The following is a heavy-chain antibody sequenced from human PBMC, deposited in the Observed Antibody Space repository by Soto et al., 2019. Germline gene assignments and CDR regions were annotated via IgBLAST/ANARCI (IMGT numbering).Heavy chain of an antibody. V-gene: IGHV3-64*01. CDR2: ISSNGGST. CDR3: ARGGLYYYYYMDV. Sequence: GGSLRLSCAASGFTFSSHTMHWVRQAPGKGLEHVSAISSNGGSTHYAKSVKGRFTISRDNSKNTLYLQMGSLRAEDMTVYYCARGGLYYYYYMDVWGKGTTVTVSS. CDR1: GFTFSSHT. J-gene: IGHJ6*03.